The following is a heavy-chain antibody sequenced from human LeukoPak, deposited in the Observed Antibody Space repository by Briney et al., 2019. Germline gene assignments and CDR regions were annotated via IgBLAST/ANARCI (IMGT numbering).Heavy chain of an antibody. Sequence: GGSLRLSCAASGFTFSSYAMSWVRQAPGKGLEWVSAISGSGGSTYYADSVKGRFTISRDNSKNTLYLQMNSLRAEDTAVYYCAKALGHYDSSGYYYGYWGQGTLVTVSS. CDR1: GFTFSSYA. V-gene: IGHV3-23*01. D-gene: IGHD3-22*01. J-gene: IGHJ4*02. CDR2: ISGSGGST. CDR3: AKALGHYDSSGYYYGY.